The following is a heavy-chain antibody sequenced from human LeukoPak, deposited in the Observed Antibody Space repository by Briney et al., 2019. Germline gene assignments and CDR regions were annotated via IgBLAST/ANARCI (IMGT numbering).Heavy chain of an antibody. Sequence: SHTLSLTCTVSGRPLSIGSYHGRSIPQPAGEGLEWIECFYTSGRPYNHPSLKRRVTRPVEPSKNQFSLKLSSVTAADTAVYYCARDIMVRGVLTPTSHIDVLGKGTTVTVS. D-gene: IGHD3-10*01. V-gene: IGHV4-61*02. J-gene: IGHJ6*03. CDR1: GRPLSIGSYH. CDR3: ARDIMVRGVLTPTSHIDV. CDR2: FYTSGRP.